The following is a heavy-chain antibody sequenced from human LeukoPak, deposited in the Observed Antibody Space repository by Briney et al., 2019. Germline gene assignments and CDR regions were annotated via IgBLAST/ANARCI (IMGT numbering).Heavy chain of an antibody. V-gene: IGHV5-51*01. J-gene: IGHJ5*02. CDR3: ARRRYYYDSTTYSNWFDP. CDR2: IYPGDSDT. Sequence: GESLKISCKGSGYSFTSYWIGWVRQMPGKGLEWMGIIYPGDSDTRYSPSFQGQVTISADKSISTTYLQWGSLKASDTAMYYCARRRYYYDSTTYSNWFDPWGQGTLVTVSS. CDR1: GYSFTSYW. D-gene: IGHD2/OR15-2a*01.